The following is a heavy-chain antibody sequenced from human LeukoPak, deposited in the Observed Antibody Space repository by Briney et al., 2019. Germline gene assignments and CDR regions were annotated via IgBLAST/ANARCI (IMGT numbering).Heavy chain of an antibody. CDR2: IIPIFGTA. CDR3: ARVAMVRGVIVRAFDI. Sequence: WASVKVSCKASGGTFSSYAISWVRQAPGQGLEWMGGIIPIFGTANYTQKFQGRVTITADKSTSTAYMELSSLRSEDTAVYYCARVAMVRGVIVRAFDIWGQGTMVTVSS. D-gene: IGHD3-10*01. V-gene: IGHV1-69*06. CDR1: GGTFSSYA. J-gene: IGHJ3*02.